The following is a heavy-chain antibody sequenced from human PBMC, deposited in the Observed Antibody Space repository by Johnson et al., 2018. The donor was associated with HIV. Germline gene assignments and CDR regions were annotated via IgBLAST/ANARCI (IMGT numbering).Heavy chain of an antibody. D-gene: IGHD4-17*01. CDR3: ARADGMTDYGDYVGAFDI. CDR1: GFTFSSYG. CDR2: IWYDGSNK. V-gene: IGHV3-33*03. Sequence: VQLVESGGGVVQPGGSLKLSCAASGFTFSSYGMHWVRQAPGKGLEWVAVIWYDGSNKYYADSVKGRFTISRDNAKNSLYLQMSGLRAEDTAVYYCARADGMTDYGDYVGAFDIWGQGTMVTVSS. J-gene: IGHJ3*02.